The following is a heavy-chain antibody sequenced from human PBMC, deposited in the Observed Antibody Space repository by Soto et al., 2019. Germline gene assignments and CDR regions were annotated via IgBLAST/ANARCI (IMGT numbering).Heavy chain of an antibody. J-gene: IGHJ6*03. CDR1: GGTLSSYT. CDR2: IIPILGIA. V-gene: IGHV1-69*02. CDR3: ARGLRYYYTDV. D-gene: IGHD4-17*01. Sequence: SVKVSCKASGGTLSSYTISWVRQAPGQGLEWMGRIIPILGIANYAQKFQGRVTITADKSTSTAYMELSSLRSEDTAVYYCARGLRYYYTDVWGKGTTGTVSS.